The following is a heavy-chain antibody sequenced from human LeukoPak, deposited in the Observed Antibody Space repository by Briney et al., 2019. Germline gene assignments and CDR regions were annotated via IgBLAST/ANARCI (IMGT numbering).Heavy chain of an antibody. Sequence: SGGSLRLSCAASGFTFSSYEMNWVRQAPGKGLEWVSYISSSGSTIYYADSVKGRFTISRDNAKNSLYLQMNSLRAEDTAVYYCAREKYYYGSGSPWFDPWGQGTLVTVSS. V-gene: IGHV3-48*03. CDR2: ISSSGSTI. CDR3: AREKYYYGSGSPWFDP. D-gene: IGHD3-10*01. J-gene: IGHJ5*02. CDR1: GFTFSSYE.